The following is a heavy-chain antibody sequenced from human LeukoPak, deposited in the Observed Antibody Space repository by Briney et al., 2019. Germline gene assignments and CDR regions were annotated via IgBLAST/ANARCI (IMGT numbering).Heavy chain of an antibody. J-gene: IGHJ4*02. V-gene: IGHV4-38-2*02. Sequence: SETLSLTCTVSGYSISSGYYWGWIRQPPGKGLGWIGSIYHSGSTYYNPSLKSRVTISVDTSKNQFSLKLSSVTAADTAVYYCARGKKGYSGYVYWGQGTLVTVSS. D-gene: IGHD5-12*01. CDR1: GYSISSGYY. CDR3: ARGKKGYSGYVY. CDR2: IYHSGST.